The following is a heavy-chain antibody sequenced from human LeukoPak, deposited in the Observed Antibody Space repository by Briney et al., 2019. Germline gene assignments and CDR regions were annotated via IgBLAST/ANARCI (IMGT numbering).Heavy chain of an antibody. Sequence: PSQTLSLTCAVSGVSISSGGYSWSWIRQPPGKGLEWIGYIYHSGSTYYNPSLKSRVTISVDRSKNQFSLKLSSVTAADTAVYYCARDRYGDHTYFDYWGQGTLVTVSS. CDR2: IYHSGST. J-gene: IGHJ4*02. CDR3: ARDRYGDHTYFDY. D-gene: IGHD4-17*01. V-gene: IGHV4-30-2*01. CDR1: GVSISSGGYS.